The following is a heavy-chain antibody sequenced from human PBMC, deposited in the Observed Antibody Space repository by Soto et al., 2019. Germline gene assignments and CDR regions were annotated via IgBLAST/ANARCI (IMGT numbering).Heavy chain of an antibody. D-gene: IGHD3-3*01. J-gene: IGHJ3*01. CDR2: ISGSGGST. V-gene: IGHV3-23*01. CDR1: GFTFSSYA. CDR3: AKLLWAYDFWSGRGDAFDF. Sequence: GGSLRLSCAASGFTFSSYAMSWVRQAPGKGLEWVSAISGSGGSTYYADSVKGRFTISRDNSKNTLYLQMNSLRAEDTAVYYCAKLLWAYDFWSGRGDAFDFWGQGTMVTVSS.